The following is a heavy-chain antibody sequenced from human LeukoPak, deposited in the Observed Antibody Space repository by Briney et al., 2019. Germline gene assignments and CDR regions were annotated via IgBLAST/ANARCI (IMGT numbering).Heavy chain of an antibody. CDR1: GFPFSGYA. D-gene: IGHD1-26*01. V-gene: IGHV3-30*01. Sequence: GGSLRLSCTASGFPFSGYAMHWVRQAPGQGPEWLALITFDGNEYYAESVKGRFTISRDNSKNTLFLQLQSLTREDTAVYFCAREEEGELPDYWGQGTQVTVSS. CDR3: AREEEGELPDY. CDR2: ITFDGNE. J-gene: IGHJ4*02.